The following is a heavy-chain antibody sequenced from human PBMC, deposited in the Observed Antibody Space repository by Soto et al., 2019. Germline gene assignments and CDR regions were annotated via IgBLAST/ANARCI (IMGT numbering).Heavy chain of an antibody. D-gene: IGHD1-26*01. CDR3: AAGGGLTRYY. J-gene: IGHJ4*02. CDR1: GGSISSGGYS. CDR2: IYHSGST. Sequence: QLQLQESGSGLVKPSQTLSLTCAVSGGSISSGGYSWIWIRQPPVKGLEWIGYIYHSGSTDYNPSRKSRVTISVARSKNQFSLKLSSVTAADTAVYYCAAGGGLTRYYCGQGTLVTVSS. V-gene: IGHV4-30-2*01.